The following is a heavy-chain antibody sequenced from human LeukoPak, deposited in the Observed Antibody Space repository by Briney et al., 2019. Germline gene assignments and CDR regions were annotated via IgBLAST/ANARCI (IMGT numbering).Heavy chain of an antibody. D-gene: IGHD5-12*01. CDR3: GRIGYSGYGTVDY. V-gene: IGHV4-4*02. J-gene: IGHJ4*02. Sequence: SGTLSLTCAVSGGSISGINWWSWVRQPLGKGLEWIGEIYYHGKTNYNPSLKSRVTISVDNSKNQFSLNLSSVTAADTAVYYCGRIGYSGYGTVDYWGQGTLVTVSS. CDR1: GGSISGINW. CDR2: IYYHGKT.